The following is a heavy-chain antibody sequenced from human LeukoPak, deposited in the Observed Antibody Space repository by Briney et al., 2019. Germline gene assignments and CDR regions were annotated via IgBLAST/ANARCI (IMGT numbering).Heavy chain of an antibody. CDR1: GFTFGDYA. CDR2: ISVSSSYI. Sequence: GALRLSCTAAGFTFGDYAMSWVRQAPGKELEWVSSISVSSSYIYYADSVKGRFTISRDNAKNSLYLQMNSIRAEDTAVYYCARDDRYSSSSSDFDYWGQGTLVTVSS. V-gene: IGHV3-21*01. D-gene: IGHD6-6*01. CDR3: ARDDRYSSSSSDFDY. J-gene: IGHJ4*02.